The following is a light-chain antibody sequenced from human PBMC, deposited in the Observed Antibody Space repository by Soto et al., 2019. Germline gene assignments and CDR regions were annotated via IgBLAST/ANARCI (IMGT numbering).Light chain of an antibody. CDR1: QTISNSY. CDR3: QVYGDSSPT. CDR2: GAS. Sequence: EIVLTQSPGTLSLSPGERATLSCRASQTISNSYSAWYQQKPGQAPRLLIYGASTRATGIPERFSGSGSGTDFTLTISRLEPGDFAVYCCQVYGDSSPTFGQGTKVEIK. V-gene: IGKV3-20*01. J-gene: IGKJ1*01.